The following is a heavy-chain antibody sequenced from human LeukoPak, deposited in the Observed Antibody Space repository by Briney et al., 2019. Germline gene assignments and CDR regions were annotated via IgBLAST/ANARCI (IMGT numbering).Heavy chain of an antibody. J-gene: IGHJ4*02. V-gene: IGHV1-46*01. D-gene: IGHD4-17*01. CDR1: GYTFTSYY. Sequence: ASVKVSCKASGYTFTSYYMHWVRQAPGQGLEWMAIINPSGGSTNYAQKFQGRVTMTRDTSTSTVYMELTSLRSDDTAVYYCARDGWRTTVTTLDYWGQGTLVTVSS. CDR2: INPSGGST. CDR3: ARDGWRTTVTTLDY.